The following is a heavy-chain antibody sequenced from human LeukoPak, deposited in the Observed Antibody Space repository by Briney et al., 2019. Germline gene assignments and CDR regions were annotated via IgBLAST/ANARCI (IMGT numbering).Heavy chain of an antibody. Sequence: GASVKVSCKASGYTFTSYYMHWVRQAPGQGLEWMGIINPSGGSTSYAQKFQGRVTMTRDMSTSTVYMELSSLRSEDTAVYYCARVGVIAARQGGRYYYYYMDVWGKGTTVTVSS. CDR3: ARVGVIAARQGGRYYYYYMDV. J-gene: IGHJ6*03. V-gene: IGHV1-46*01. CDR2: INPSGGST. CDR1: GYTFTSYY. D-gene: IGHD6-6*01.